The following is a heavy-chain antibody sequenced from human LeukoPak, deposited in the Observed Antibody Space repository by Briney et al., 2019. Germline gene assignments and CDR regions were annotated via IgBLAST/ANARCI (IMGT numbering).Heavy chain of an antibody. Sequence: SQTLSLTCTVSGGSISSGGYYWSWIRQHPGKGLEWIGYIYYSGSTYYNPSLKSRVTISVDTSKNQFSLKLSSVTAADTAVYYCARDNEAGGYYFDYWGQGTLVTVSS. D-gene: IGHD3-16*01. CDR3: ARDNEAGGYYFDY. CDR2: IYYSGST. V-gene: IGHV4-31*03. CDR1: GGSISSGGYY. J-gene: IGHJ4*02.